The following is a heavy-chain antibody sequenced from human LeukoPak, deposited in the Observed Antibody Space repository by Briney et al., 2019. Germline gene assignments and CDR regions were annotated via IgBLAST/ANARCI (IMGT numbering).Heavy chain of an antibody. V-gene: IGHV1-18*01. CDR1: VYTFTSYG. CDR2: ISAYNGNT. Sequence: ASVKVSCKASVYTFTSYGISWVRQAPGQGLEWMGWISAYNGNTNYAQKLQGRVTMTTDTSTSTAYMELRSLRSDDTAVYYCARRGEGSGSYSTADYWGQGTLVTVSS. D-gene: IGHD3-10*01. CDR3: ARRGEGSGSYSTADY. J-gene: IGHJ4*02.